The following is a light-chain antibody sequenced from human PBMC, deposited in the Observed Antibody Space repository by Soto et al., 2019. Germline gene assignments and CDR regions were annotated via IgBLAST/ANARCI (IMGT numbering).Light chain of an antibody. V-gene: IGLV2-23*02. Sequence: QSVLTQPASVSGSPGQSITISCTGTSSDVGSYNLVSWHQQHPGKAPKLMIYEVSKRPSGVSNRFSGSKSGNTASLTISGLQAEDEADYYCCSYAGSSYVFGTGTKVT. CDR2: EVS. CDR1: SSDVGSYNL. J-gene: IGLJ1*01. CDR3: CSYAGSSYV.